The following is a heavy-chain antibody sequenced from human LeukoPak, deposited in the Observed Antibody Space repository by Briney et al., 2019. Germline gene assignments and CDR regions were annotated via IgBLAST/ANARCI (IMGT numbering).Heavy chain of an antibody. Sequence: GASVKVSCKASGYTFTGYYMHWVRQAPGQGLGWMVWINPNSGGPNYAQKFQGRATMTRDTSVSTAYMELNMLRPDDTGVYYCARDTTMITYCFDPWGQGTLVTVSS. CDR3: ARDTTMITYCFDP. CDR2: INPNSGGP. D-gene: IGHD5-18*01. V-gene: IGHV1-2*02. CDR1: GYTFTGYY. J-gene: IGHJ5*02.